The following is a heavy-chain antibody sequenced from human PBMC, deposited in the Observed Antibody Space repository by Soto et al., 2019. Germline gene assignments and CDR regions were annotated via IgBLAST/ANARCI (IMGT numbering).Heavy chain of an antibody. CDR2: ISSSGSTI. D-gene: IGHD3-10*01. V-gene: IGHV3-11*01. CDR3: ARVPSRRVLLWFGDPREPFDY. J-gene: IGHJ4*02. Sequence: GSLRLSCAASGFTFSDYYMSWIRQAPGKGLEWVSYISSSGSTIYYADSVKGRFTISRDNAKNSLYLQMNSLRSDDTAVYYCARVPSRRVLLWFGDPREPFDYWGQGTLVTVSS. CDR1: GFTFSDYY.